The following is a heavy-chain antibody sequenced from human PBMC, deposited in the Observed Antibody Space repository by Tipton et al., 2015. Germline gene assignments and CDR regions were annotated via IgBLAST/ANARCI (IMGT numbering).Heavy chain of an antibody. Sequence: TLSLTCTVSAGSISSSFWWSWVRQPPGKGLEWIAEIYHSGSTNYNPSLKSRVTISVDKSKNQFSLKLSSVTAADTAVYYCACQDYDSLTRDYQTVDYWGQGTLVTVPS. CDR2: IYHSGST. V-gene: IGHV4-4*02. J-gene: IGHJ4*02. CDR1: AGSISSSFW. CDR3: ACQDYDSLTRDYQTVDY. D-gene: IGHD3-9*01.